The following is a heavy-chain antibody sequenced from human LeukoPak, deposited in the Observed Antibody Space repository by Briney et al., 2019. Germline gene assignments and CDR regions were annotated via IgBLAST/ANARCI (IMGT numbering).Heavy chain of an antibody. CDR3: ARDFALTMVRGSWFDP. Sequence: GGSLRLPCAASGFTFSSYSMNWVRQAPGKGLEWVSSISSSSSYIYYADSVKGRFTISRDNAKNSLYLQMNSLRAEDTAVYYCARDFALTMVRGSWFDPWGQGTLVTVSS. CDR2: ISSSSSYI. V-gene: IGHV3-21*01. D-gene: IGHD3-10*01. CDR1: GFTFSSYS. J-gene: IGHJ5*02.